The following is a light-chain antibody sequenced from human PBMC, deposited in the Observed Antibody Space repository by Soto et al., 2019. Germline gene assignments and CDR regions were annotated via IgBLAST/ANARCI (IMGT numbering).Light chain of an antibody. J-gene: IGLJ3*02. V-gene: IGLV1-51*01. CDR3: GTWDTSLRTGWV. CDR1: SSNIGNHY. Sequence: QSVLTQPPSMSAAPGQTVTISCSGGSSNIGNHYVSWYQQVPGTAPKLLIYDNDKRPSGIPDRFSGSKSGTSATLAITGLQTGDEGDHYCGTWDTSLRTGWVFGGGTKVTVL. CDR2: DND.